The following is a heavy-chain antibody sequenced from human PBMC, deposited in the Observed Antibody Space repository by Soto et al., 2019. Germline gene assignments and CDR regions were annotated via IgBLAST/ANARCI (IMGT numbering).Heavy chain of an antibody. Sequence: EVQLLESGGGLVQPGGSLRLSCAASGFTFSSYAMSWVRQAPGKGLEWVSAISGSGGSTYYADSVKGRFTISRDNSKNTLYLQMNSLRAEDTTVYYCAKDPSVDIVAYYDYWGQGTLVTVSS. V-gene: IGHV3-23*01. D-gene: IGHD5-12*01. J-gene: IGHJ4*02. CDR2: ISGSGGST. CDR1: GFTFSSYA. CDR3: AKDPSVDIVAYYDY.